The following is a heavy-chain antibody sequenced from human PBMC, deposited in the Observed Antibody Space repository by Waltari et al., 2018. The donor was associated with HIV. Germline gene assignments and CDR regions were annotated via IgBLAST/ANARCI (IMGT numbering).Heavy chain of an antibody. Sequence: EVQLLESGGGLVQPGGSLRLSCAASGFTFSCYAMSWVRQAPGKGLEWVSALSGSGASTYYADSVKGRFTISRDNSKNTLYLQMNRLRADDTAVYYCAKDSNYDSSGPIDYWGQGTLVTVSS. CDR2: LSGSGAST. V-gene: IGHV3-23*01. D-gene: IGHD3-22*01. J-gene: IGHJ4*02. CDR1: GFTFSCYA. CDR3: AKDSNYDSSGPIDY.